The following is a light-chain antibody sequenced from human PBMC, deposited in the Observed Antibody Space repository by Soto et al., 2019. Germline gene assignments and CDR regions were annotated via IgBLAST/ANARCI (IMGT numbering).Light chain of an antibody. CDR3: QQYNNWS. J-gene: IGKJ5*01. CDR2: AAS. V-gene: IGKV3-15*01. Sequence: EMFMTQSPDTLSVSPWEIATLSCRASQSVGSNLAWYQQKPGQAPRLLIYAASTRATGIPARFSGSGSGTEFTLTISSLQSEDFAVYYCQQYNNWSFGQGTRLEI. CDR1: QSVGSN.